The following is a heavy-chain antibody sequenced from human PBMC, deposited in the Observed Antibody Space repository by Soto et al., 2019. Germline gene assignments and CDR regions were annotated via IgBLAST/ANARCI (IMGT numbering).Heavy chain of an antibody. Sequence: PGGSLRLSCAASGFTFSSYGMHWVRQAPGKGLEWVAVIWYDGSNKYYADSVKGRFTISRDNSKNTLYLQMNSLRAEDTAVYYCARGGKVLGELSLWGLDDAFDIWGQGTMVTVSS. CDR2: IWYDGSNK. CDR1: GFTFSSYG. J-gene: IGHJ3*02. D-gene: IGHD3-16*02. CDR3: ARGGKVLGELSLWGLDDAFDI. V-gene: IGHV3-33*01.